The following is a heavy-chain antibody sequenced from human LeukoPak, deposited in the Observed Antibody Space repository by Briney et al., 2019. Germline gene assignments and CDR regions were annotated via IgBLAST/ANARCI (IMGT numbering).Heavy chain of an antibody. CDR1: GDSVSSNSAA. V-gene: IGHV6-1*01. D-gene: IGHD6-19*01. Sequence: SQTLSLTCAISGDSVSSNSAAWNWIRQSPSRGLEWLGRTYYRSKWYNDYAVSVKSRITINPDTSKNQFSLQLNSVTPEDTAVYYCARDRSSGWYGIVYYYYYYMDVWGKGTTVTISS. CDR3: ARDRSSGWYGIVYYYYYYMDV. CDR2: TYYRSKWYN. J-gene: IGHJ6*03.